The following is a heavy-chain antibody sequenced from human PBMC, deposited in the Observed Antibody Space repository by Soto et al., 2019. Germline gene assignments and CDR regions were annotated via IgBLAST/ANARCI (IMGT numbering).Heavy chain of an antibody. J-gene: IGHJ6*02. CDR1: GGSISSSNW. D-gene: IGHD1-1*01. CDR3: ARVEETPWYYYGMDV. V-gene: IGHV4-4*02. CDR2: IYHSGST. Sequence: QVQLQESGPGLVKPSGTLSLTCAVSGGSISSSNWWSWVRQPPGKGLEWIGEIYHSGSTNYNPSLQSRVTISVAKSKNRFSLKLSSVTAADTAVYYCARVEETPWYYYGMDVWGQGTTVTVSS.